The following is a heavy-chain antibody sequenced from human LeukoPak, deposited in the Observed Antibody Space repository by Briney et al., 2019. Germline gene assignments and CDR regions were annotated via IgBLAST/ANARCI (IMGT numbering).Heavy chain of an antibody. Sequence: ASVKVSCKASGYTFTSYDINWVRQATGQGLEWMGWMNPNSGNTGYAQKFQGRVTMTRNTSISTAYMELNSLRSEDTALYYCARGSRRDLLYYFDSWGQGSLVTVSS. CDR2: MNPNSGNT. V-gene: IGHV1-8*01. J-gene: IGHJ4*02. CDR3: ARGSRRDLLYYFDS. CDR1: GYTFTSYD.